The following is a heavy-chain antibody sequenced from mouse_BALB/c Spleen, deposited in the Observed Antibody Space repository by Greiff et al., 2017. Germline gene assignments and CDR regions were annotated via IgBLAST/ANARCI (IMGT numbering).Heavy chain of an antibody. Sequence: EVHLVESGGGLVKPGGSLKLSCAASGFTFSSYAMSWVRQTPEKRLEWVASISSGGSTYYPDSVKGRFTISRDNARNILYLQMSSLRSEDTAMYYCARGGVYYAMDYWGQGTSVTVSS. V-gene: IGHV5-6-5*01. CDR1: GFTFSSYA. CDR2: ISSGGST. CDR3: ARGGVYYAMDY. J-gene: IGHJ4*01.